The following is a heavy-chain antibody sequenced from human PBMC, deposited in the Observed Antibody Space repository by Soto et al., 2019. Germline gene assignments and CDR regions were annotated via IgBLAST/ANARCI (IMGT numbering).Heavy chain of an antibody. CDR1: GGTFSSYA. CDR2: IIPIFGTA. CDR3: ARTAEIVLMVYARYYYGMDV. J-gene: IGHJ6*02. D-gene: IGHD2-8*01. Sequence: VKVSCKASGGTFSSYAISWVRQAPGQGLEWMGGIIPIFGTANYAQKFQGRVTITADESTSTAYMELSSLRSEDTAVYYCARTAEIVLMVYARYYYGMDVWGQGTTVTVSS. V-gene: IGHV1-69*13.